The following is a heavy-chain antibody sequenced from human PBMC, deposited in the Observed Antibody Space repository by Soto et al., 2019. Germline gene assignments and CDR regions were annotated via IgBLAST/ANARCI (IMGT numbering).Heavy chain of an antibody. CDR1: GFTFNNYA. V-gene: IGHV3-23*01. J-gene: IGHJ4*02. CDR2: ISSSGVNT. D-gene: IGHD1-1*01. Sequence: EVHLWESGGGLVQPGGSLRISCAASGFTFNNYAMSWVRQAPGKGLEWVSSISSSGVNTYFADSVTARFTISRDNSKNTLYLQMSSLGAEDTAVYYCAKDGGGTYRRDDYWGQVTQVTVSS. CDR3: AKDGGGTYRRDDY.